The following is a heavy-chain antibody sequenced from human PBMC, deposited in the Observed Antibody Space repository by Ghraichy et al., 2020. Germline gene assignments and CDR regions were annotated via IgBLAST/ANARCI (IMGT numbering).Heavy chain of an antibody. Sequence: GGSLRLSCAASGFTFSSLAMYWVRQAPGKGLEWVTVISHDGSNELYADSVKGRFTISRDNSKNTVHLQMNSLRAEDTAVYYCAGDRAGDPGPVYYFDSWGQGTLVTVSS. J-gene: IGHJ4*02. D-gene: IGHD2-21*02. CDR3: AGDRAGDPGPVYYFDS. CDR1: GFTFSSLA. V-gene: IGHV3-30-3*01. CDR2: ISHDGSNE.